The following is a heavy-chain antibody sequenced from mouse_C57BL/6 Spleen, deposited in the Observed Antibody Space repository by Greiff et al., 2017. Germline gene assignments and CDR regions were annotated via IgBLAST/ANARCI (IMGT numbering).Heavy chain of an antibody. CDR3: ARGGWLLRYFDY. Sequence: VQLQQPGAELVMPGASVKISCKASGYTFTDYYMNWVKQSHGKSLEWIGDINPNNGGTSYNQKFKGKATLTVDKYSSTAYMELRSLTSEDSAVYYCARGGWLLRYFDYWGQGTTLTVSS. CDR1: GYTFTDYY. J-gene: IGHJ2*01. CDR2: INPNNGGT. V-gene: IGHV1-26*01. D-gene: IGHD2-3*01.